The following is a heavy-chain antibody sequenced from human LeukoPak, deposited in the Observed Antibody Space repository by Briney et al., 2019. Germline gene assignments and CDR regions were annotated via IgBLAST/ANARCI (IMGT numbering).Heavy chain of an antibody. CDR2: IYYSGTT. CDR1: GGSISTYY. V-gene: IGHV4-59*01. CDR3: ARGPGDYGYYYYYMDV. J-gene: IGHJ6*03. Sequence: SETLSLTCTVSGGSISTYYWNWIRQPPGKGLEWIGYIYYSGTTNYNPSLKSRVSMSVDTSKNRFSLKLSSVTAADTAVYYCARGPGDYGYYYYYMDVWGKGTTVTISS. D-gene: IGHD4-17*01.